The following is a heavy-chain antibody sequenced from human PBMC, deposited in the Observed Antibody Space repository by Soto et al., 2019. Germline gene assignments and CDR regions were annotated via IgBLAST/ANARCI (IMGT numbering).Heavy chain of an antibody. CDR2: IIPIFGTA. D-gene: IGHD2-21*02. CDR3: AKRAYCGGDCYSSTPDY. CDR1: GGTFSSYA. Sequence: SVKVSCKASGGTFSSYAISWVRQAPGQGLEWMGGIIPIFGTANYAQKFQGRVTITADESTSTAYMELSSLRSEDTAVYYCAKRAYCGGDCYSSTPDYWGQGTLVTVSS. J-gene: IGHJ4*02. V-gene: IGHV1-69*13.